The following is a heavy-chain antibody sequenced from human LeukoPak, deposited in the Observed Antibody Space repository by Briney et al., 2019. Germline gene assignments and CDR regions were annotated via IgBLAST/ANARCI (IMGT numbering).Heavy chain of an antibody. D-gene: IGHD3-10*01. J-gene: IGHJ4*02. Sequence: GGSLRLSCAASGFTFSDYYMSWIRQAPGKGLEWVAGISDRGGRTNYADSVKGRFTISRENSKNTLYLQMNSLRAEDTAVYFCAKRGVVIRVILVGFHKEAYYFDSWGQGALVTVSS. CDR2: ISDRGGRT. CDR1: GFTFSDYY. V-gene: IGHV3-23*01. CDR3: AKRGVVIRVILVGFHKEAYYFDS.